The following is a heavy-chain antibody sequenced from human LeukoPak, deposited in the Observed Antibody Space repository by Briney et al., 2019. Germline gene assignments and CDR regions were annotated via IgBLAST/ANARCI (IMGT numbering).Heavy chain of an antibody. Sequence: GGSLRLSCAASGFSLRTYAMNWVRQVPGKGLEWVSSIGGSDDTTYYADSVEGRFTISSDFSTNTVSLQMNSLRAEDTAVYFCAKGLVVNDNYFDNWGQGTLVTVSS. V-gene: IGHV3-23*01. D-gene: IGHD2-15*01. CDR2: IGGSDDTT. CDR3: AKGLVVNDNYFDN. J-gene: IGHJ4*02. CDR1: GFSLRTYA.